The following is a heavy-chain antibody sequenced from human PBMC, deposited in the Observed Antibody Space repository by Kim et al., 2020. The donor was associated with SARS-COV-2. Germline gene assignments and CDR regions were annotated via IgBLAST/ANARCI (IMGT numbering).Heavy chain of an antibody. D-gene: IGHD4-17*01. V-gene: IGHV3-23*01. Sequence: GGSLRLSCSASGFTFSSYAMSWVRQAPGKGLEWVSAISGSGGSTYYADSVKGRFTISRDNSKNTLYLQMNSLRAEDTAVYYCAKDIFVSDSGDVSFDYWGQGSLVTVSS. CDR1: GFTFSSYA. J-gene: IGHJ4*02. CDR3: AKDIFVSDSGDVSFDY. CDR2: ISGSGGST.